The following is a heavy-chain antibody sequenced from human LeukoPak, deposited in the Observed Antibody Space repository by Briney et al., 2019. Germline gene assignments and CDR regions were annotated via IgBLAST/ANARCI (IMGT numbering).Heavy chain of an antibody. CDR1: GFTFSSYG. J-gene: IGHJ6*02. Sequence: GGSLRLSCAAAGFTFSSYGMHWVRQAPGKGLEWVAVISYDGSNKYYADSVKGRFTISRDNSKNTLYLQMNSLRAEDTAVYYCANLDGMDVWGQGTTVTVSS. CDR2: ISYDGSNK. V-gene: IGHV3-30*18. CDR3: ANLDGMDV.